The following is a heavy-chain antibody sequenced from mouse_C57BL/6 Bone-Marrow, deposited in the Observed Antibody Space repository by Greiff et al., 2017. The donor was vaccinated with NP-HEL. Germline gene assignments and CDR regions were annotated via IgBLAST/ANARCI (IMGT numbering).Heavy chain of an antibody. J-gene: IGHJ4*01. CDR1: GFSLTSYG. D-gene: IGHD1-1*01. Sequence: QVQLQQSGPGLVQPSQSLSITCTVSGFSLTSYGVHWVRQSPGKGLEWLGVIWRGGSTDYNAAFMSRLSITKDNSKSQVIFKMNSLQADDTAIYYCSIYYYGSSLYDAMDYWGQGTSVTVSS. CDR3: SIYYYGSSLYDAMDY. CDR2: IWRGGST. V-gene: IGHV2-5*01.